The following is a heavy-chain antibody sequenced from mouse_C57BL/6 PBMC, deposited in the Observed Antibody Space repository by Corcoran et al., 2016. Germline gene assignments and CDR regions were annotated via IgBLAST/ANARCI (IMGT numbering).Heavy chain of an antibody. CDR3: ARSGSNYEYFDV. V-gene: IGHV1-26*01. CDR2: INPNNGGT. Sequence: EVQLQQSGPELVKPGASVKISCKASGYTFTDYYMNWVKQSHGKSLEWIGDINPNNGGTSYNQKFKGKATLTVDKSSSTAYMELRSLTSEDSAVYYCARSGSNYEYFDVWGTGTTVTVSS. D-gene: IGHD2-5*01. CDR1: GYTFTDYY. J-gene: IGHJ1*03.